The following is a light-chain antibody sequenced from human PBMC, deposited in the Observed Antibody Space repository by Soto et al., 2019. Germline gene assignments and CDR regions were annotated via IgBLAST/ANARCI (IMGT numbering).Light chain of an antibody. CDR1: SSNIGGNS. J-gene: IGLJ1*01. CDR2: DDN. CDR3: GSWDSSLSAYV. V-gene: IGLV1-51*01. Sequence: QSVLTQPPSVSAAPGQKVTISWSGSSSNIGGNSVSWYQQLPGTAPKLLIYDDNKRPSGIPDRFSDSKSGTSATLGITGFQTGDEADYYCGSWDSSLSAYVFGTGTKVTAL.